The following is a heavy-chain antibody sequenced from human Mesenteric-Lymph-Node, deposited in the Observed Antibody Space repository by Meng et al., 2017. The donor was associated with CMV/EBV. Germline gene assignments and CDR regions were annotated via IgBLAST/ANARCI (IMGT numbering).Heavy chain of an antibody. D-gene: IGHD2-2*02. CDR1: GYTFTDYH. CDR3: ARGSGTVPASIKSAFDI. J-gene: IGHJ3*02. CDR2: INPNSGGT. Sequence: ASVKVSCKASGYTFTDYHMHWLRQAPGQGPEWMGWINPNSGGTDYTQKFQGRVAMTRDTSISTAFMDLSRLTSDDTAVYYCARGSGTVPASIKSAFDIWGQGTVVTVSS. V-gene: IGHV1-2*02.